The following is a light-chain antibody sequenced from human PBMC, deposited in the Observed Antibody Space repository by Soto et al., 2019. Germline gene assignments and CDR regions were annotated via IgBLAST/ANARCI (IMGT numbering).Light chain of an antibody. Sequence: DIQMTQSPSSLSASVGDRVTITCRASQSISSYLNWYQHKPGKAPKLLFFAASSMQSGVPSRFSGSGSGTDFSLTVSSLQPEDFATYYCQQSYSTPITFGQGTRLEI. V-gene: IGKV1-39*01. CDR2: AAS. J-gene: IGKJ5*01. CDR3: QQSYSTPIT. CDR1: QSISSY.